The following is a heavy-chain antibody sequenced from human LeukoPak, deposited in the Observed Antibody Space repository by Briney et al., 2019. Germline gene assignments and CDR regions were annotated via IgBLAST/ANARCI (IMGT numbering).Heavy chain of an antibody. D-gene: IGHD5-18*01. J-gene: IGHJ4*02. CDR2: IYIDGNT. CDR1: GFTVSRNY. CDR3: AGYSHGCPY. Sequence: GGSLRLSCAASGFTVSRNYMSWVRQAPGKGLEWVSVIYIDGNTFFADSVKGRFTIFRDNSRNTLDLQMNSLRAEDTAVYYCAGYSHGCPYLGQGALVTVSS. V-gene: IGHV3-66*01.